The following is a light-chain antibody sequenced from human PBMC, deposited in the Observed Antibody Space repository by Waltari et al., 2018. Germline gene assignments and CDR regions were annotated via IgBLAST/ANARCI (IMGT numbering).Light chain of an antibody. Sequence: EIVLTQSPATLSLSPGERATLSCRASQSISSYLTWYQQKPGQAPRLLIYDASNRVTGIPARFSGSGSGTDFTLTISSLEPEDFAVYYCQQRTYWPPTFGPGTKVDIK. V-gene: IGKV3-11*01. CDR3: QQRTYWPPT. J-gene: IGKJ3*01. CDR2: DAS. CDR1: QSISSY.